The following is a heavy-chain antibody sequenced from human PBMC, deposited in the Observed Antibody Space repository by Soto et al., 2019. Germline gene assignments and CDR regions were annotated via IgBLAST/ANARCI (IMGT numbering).Heavy chain of an antibody. V-gene: IGHV3-30*18. D-gene: IGHD2-15*01. CDR1: GFTFSSYG. CDR3: AKFGFKGCCWTHD. J-gene: IGHJ4*01. Sequence: GGSLRLSCAASGFTFSSYGMHWVCQAPGKGLEWVAVISYDGSNKYYADSVKGRFTISRDNSKNTLYLQMNSLRAEDTAVYYCAKFGFKGCCWTHDWGHGTLVTVSS. CDR2: ISYDGSNK.